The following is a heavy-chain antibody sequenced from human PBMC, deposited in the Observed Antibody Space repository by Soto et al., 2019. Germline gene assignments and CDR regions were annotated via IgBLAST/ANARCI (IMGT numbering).Heavy chain of an antibody. CDR1: GFIFTSYA. CDR3: AKNYYFDY. CDR2: INVDDST. Sequence: EVQLLESGGDLVQPGGSLRLTCAASGFIFTSYAMSWVRQVPGKGLEWVSSINVDDSTYYTESVRGRFTVSRDNSKNTLYLQMNSLRAEDTAPYYCAKNYYFDYWGRGTLVTVSS. V-gene: IGHV3-23*01. J-gene: IGHJ4*02.